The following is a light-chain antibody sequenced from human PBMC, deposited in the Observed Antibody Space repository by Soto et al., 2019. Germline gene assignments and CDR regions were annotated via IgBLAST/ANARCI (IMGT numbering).Light chain of an antibody. CDR2: EGN. V-gene: IGLV2-14*02. CDR1: SNDVGGSNL. J-gene: IGLJ1*01. CDR3: SSYTTSAPYV. Sequence: QSALTQPASVSGSPGQSITISCTGTSNDVGGSNLVSWYQHHPGTAPKLLLYEGNKRPSGFSTRFSGSKSGNTASLTISGLQAEDEAYYYCSSYTTSAPYVFGSGTKVTVL.